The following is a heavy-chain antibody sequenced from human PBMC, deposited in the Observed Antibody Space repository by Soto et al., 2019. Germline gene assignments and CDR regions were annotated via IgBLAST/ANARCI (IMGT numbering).Heavy chain of an antibody. J-gene: IGHJ1*01. CDR1: GFTFSSYG. CDR3: ARDLPGIAAAGCPLRFQH. D-gene: IGHD6-13*01. V-gene: IGHV3-30*03. Sequence: PGGSLRLSCAASGFTFSSYGMHWVRQAPGKGLEWVAVMSYDGSNKYYADSVKGRFTISRDNSKNTLYLQMNSLRAEDTAVYYCARDLPGIAAAGCPLRFQHWGQGTLVTVSS. CDR2: MSYDGSNK.